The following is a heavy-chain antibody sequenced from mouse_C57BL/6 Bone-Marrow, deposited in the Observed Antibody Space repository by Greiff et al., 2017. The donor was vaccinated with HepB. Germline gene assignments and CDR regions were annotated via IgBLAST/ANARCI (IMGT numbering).Heavy chain of an antibody. J-gene: IGHJ3*01. Sequence: QVQLQQPGAELVKPGASVKLSCKASGYTFTSYWMQWVKQRPGQGLEWIGGIDPSDSYTNYNQKFKGKATLTVDTSSSTAYMQLSSLTSEDSAVYYCARDGYYWFAYWGQGTLVTVSA. CDR3: ARDGYYWFAY. CDR2: IDPSDSYT. D-gene: IGHD2-3*01. V-gene: IGHV1-50*01. CDR1: GYTFTSYW.